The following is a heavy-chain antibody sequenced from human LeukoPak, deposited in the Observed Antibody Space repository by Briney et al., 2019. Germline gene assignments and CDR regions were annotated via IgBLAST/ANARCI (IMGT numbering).Heavy chain of an antibody. D-gene: IGHD3-10*01. Sequence: PVKVSCKASGGTFSSYAISWVRQAPGQGLEWMGGIIPIFGTANYAQKFQGRVTITTDESTSTAYMELSSLRSEDTAVYYCARDRTTFGELYDYYYYYMDVWGKGTTVTVSS. V-gene: IGHV1-69*05. CDR2: IIPIFGTA. CDR1: GGTFSSYA. CDR3: ARDRTTFGELYDYYYYYMDV. J-gene: IGHJ6*03.